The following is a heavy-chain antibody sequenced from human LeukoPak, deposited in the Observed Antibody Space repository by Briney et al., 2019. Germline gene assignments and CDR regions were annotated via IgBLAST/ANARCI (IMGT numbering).Heavy chain of an antibody. D-gene: IGHD3-22*01. V-gene: IGHV3-9*03. Sequence: GRSLRLSCAAPGFTFDDYAMHWVRQAPGKGLEWVSGISWNSGSIGYADSVKGRFTISRDNAKNSLYLQMNSLRPEDMALYYCVKSIYYDSSGPFDYWGQGTLVTVSS. CDR2: ISWNSGSI. CDR1: GFTFDDYA. J-gene: IGHJ4*02. CDR3: VKSIYYDSSGPFDY.